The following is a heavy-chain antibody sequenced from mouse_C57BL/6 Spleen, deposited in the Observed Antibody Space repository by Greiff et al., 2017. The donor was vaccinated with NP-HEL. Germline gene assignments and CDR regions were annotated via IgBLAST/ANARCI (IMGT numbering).Heavy chain of an antibody. D-gene: IGHD1-1*01. Sequence: VQLQQSGPELVKPGASVKISCKASGYAFSSSWMNWVKQRPGKGLEWIGRIYPGDGDTNYNGKFKGKATLTADKSSSTAYMQLSSLTSEDSAVYFCARSLLREYYFDYWGQGTTLTVSS. V-gene: IGHV1-82*01. CDR3: ARSLLREYYFDY. CDR1: GYAFSSSW. J-gene: IGHJ2*01. CDR2: IYPGDGDT.